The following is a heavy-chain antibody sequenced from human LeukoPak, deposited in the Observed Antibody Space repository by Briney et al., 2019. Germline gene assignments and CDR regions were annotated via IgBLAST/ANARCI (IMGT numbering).Heavy chain of an antibody. V-gene: IGHV4-59*01. CDR2: IYYSGST. CDR3: ARASSHREYGGYPFDY. J-gene: IGHJ4*02. CDR1: GGSISSYY. D-gene: IGHD5-12*01. Sequence: SETLSLTCTVSGGSISSYYWSWIRQAPGKGLEWIGYIYYSGSTNYNSSLKSRVTISVDTSKKQFSLKLSSVTAADTAVYYCARASSHREYGGYPFDYWGQGTLVTVSS.